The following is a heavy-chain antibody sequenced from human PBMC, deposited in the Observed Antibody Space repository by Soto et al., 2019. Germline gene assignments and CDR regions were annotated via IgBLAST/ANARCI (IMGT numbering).Heavy chain of an antibody. Sequence: PGGSLRLSCAASGFTFDDYAMHWVRQAPGKGLEWVSGISWNSGSIGYADSVKGRFTISRDNAKNSLYLQMSSLRAEDTALYYCAKDVHFREPRDFLHWGQGTLVTVSS. J-gene: IGHJ1*01. V-gene: IGHV3-9*01. D-gene: IGHD3-3*02. CDR1: GFTFDDYA. CDR2: ISWNSGSI. CDR3: AKDVHFREPRDFLH.